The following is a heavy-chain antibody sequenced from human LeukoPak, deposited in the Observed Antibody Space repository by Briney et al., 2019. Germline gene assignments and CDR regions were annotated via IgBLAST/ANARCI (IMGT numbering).Heavy chain of an antibody. V-gene: IGHV1-18*01. CDR1: GYTFTSYG. Sequence: GASVKVSCKASGYTFTSYGITWVRQAPGQGLEWMGWISAYNGNTNYAQKFQGRPTMTTDTSTNTAYMELRSLRPDDTAVYYCARDFFHGHCSGLTCFLLDSWGQGSLVTVSS. CDR2: ISAYNGNT. D-gene: IGHD2-15*01. CDR3: ARDFFHGHCSGLTCFLLDS. J-gene: IGHJ4*02.